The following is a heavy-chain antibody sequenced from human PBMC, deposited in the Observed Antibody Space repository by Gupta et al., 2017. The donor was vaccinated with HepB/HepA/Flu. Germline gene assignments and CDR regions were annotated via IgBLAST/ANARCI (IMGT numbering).Heavy chain of an antibody. CDR3: ARAVIGRITIFGGKPYYFDY. CDR2: IYSGGST. Sequence: EVQLVESGGGLVQPGGSLRLSCAASGFTVSSNYMSWVRQAPGQGLEWVSVIYSGGSTYYADSVKGRFTISRDNSKNTLYLQMNSLRAEDTAVYYCARAVIGRITIFGGKPYYFDYWGQGTLVTVSS. J-gene: IGHJ4*02. D-gene: IGHD3-3*01. CDR1: GFTVSSNY. V-gene: IGHV3-66*01.